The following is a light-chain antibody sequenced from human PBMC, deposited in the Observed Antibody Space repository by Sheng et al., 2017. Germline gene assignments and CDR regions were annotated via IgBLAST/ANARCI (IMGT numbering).Light chain of an antibody. CDR3: QQYNSYAWT. V-gene: IGKV1-5*03. Sequence: DIQMTQSPSTLSAFVGDRVTITCRASQSINNWLAWYQQKPGKAPKLLIYKASSLEGGVPSRFSGSGYGTEFTLTISSLQPDDFATYYCQQYNSYAWTFGQGTKVEI. J-gene: IGKJ1*01. CDR1: QSINNW. CDR2: KAS.